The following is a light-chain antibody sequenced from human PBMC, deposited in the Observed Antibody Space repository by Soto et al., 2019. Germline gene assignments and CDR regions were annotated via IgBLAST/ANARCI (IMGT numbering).Light chain of an antibody. CDR3: QQYGSSPPYT. CDR2: EAS. V-gene: IGKV3-20*01. CDR1: QSVSSRY. Sequence: EIVLTQSPGTLSLSPGERATLSRRASQSVSSRYLAWYQQKPGQAPSVLIYEASSRATGIPDRFSGSGSGTDFTLTISRLEPEDFAVYYCQQYGSSPPYTFGQGTKVDIK. J-gene: IGKJ2*01.